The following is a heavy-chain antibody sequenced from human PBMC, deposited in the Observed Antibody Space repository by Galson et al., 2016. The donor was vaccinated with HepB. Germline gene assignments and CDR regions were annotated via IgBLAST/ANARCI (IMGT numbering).Heavy chain of an antibody. D-gene: IGHD1-1*01. Sequence: QSGAEVTKAGESLKISCKDSGYSFSSHWIGWVRQMPGKGLEWMGMIYAGDSDTRYSPSFQGQVNISADMSIKTAYLQWSSLKASETAIYYCARRTERDYYGVDVWGQVTTATVSS. J-gene: IGHJ6*02. CDR3: ARRTERDYYGVDV. CDR2: IYAGDSDT. V-gene: IGHV5-51*03. CDR1: GYSFSSHW.